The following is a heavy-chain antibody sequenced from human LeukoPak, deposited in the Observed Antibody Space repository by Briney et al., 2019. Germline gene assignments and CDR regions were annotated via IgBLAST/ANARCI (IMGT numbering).Heavy chain of an antibody. J-gene: IGHJ4*02. Sequence: ASVKVSCKASGYTFSNYYMHWVRQAPGQGLEWMGLINPSGGSTSYAQKFQGRVTMTRDTSTTTFYMDLSSVRSEDPAVYYCARGSSGSYYNYFDYWGQGTLVTVSS. V-gene: IGHV1-46*01. CDR3: ARGSSGSYYNYFDY. D-gene: IGHD1-26*01. CDR1: GYTFSNYY. CDR2: INPSGGST.